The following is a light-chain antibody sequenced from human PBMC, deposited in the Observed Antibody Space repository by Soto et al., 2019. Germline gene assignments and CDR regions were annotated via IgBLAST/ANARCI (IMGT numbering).Light chain of an antibody. J-gene: IGKJ1*01. V-gene: IGKV3-15*01. CDR1: QSVNRN. Sequence: EIVLTQSPATLSVSPGERASLSCRAIQSVNRNLAWYQQKHGQAPRLLIFGPCARATGVPGRFSGSGSGTEFTLTISSLQSEDFAVYYCQQYNNWPQTFGQGTKVDIK. CDR2: GPC. CDR3: QQYNNWPQT.